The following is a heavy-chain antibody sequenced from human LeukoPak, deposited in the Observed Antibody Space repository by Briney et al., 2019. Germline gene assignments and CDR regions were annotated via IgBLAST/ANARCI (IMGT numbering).Heavy chain of an antibody. D-gene: IGHD3-10*01. CDR3: AKGVRITMIRGAFDI. CDR2: ISWNSGSI. Sequence: WVRQAPGKGLEWVSGISWNSGSIGYADSVKGRFTISRDNAKNSLYLQMNSLRAEDTALYYCAKGVRITMIRGAFDIWGQGTMVTVSS. J-gene: IGHJ3*02. V-gene: IGHV3-9*01.